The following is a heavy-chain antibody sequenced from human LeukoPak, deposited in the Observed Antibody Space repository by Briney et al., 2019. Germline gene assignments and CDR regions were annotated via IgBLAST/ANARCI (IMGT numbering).Heavy chain of an antibody. D-gene: IGHD6-13*01. CDR2: IYYSGST. J-gene: IGHJ4*02. Sequence: SETLSLTCTVSGGSISSSSYYWGWIRQPPGKGLEWIGSIYYSGSTYYNPSLKSRVTISVDTSKNQFSLKLSSVTAADTAVYYCARHGPVDDSSWYGTKPFDYWGQGTLVTVSS. CDR1: GGSISSSSYY. V-gene: IGHV4-39*01. CDR3: ARHGPVDDSSWYGTKPFDY.